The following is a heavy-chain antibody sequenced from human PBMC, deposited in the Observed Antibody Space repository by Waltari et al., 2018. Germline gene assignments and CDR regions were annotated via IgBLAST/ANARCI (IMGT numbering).Heavy chain of an antibody. V-gene: IGHV4-38-2*01. J-gene: IGHJ5*01. CDR2: IYHSGTT. CDR3: ARHDSYYDVLTGYYRNWFDS. CDR1: GYSISSGYY. D-gene: IGHD3-9*01. Sequence: QVLLQESGPGLVKPSETLSLTCAVSGYSISSGYYWGWIRQPPGKGLEWVGSIYHSGTTYDNASLKSRVTISVDTSKNQFSLNLSSVTAADTAVYYCARHDSYYDVLTGYYRNWFDSWGQGTLVTVSS.